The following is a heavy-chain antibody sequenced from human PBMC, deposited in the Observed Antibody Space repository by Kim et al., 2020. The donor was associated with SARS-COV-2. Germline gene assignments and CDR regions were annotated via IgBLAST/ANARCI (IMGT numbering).Heavy chain of an antibody. D-gene: IGHD6-13*01. CDR3: ARLAAAGAYYYGMDV. J-gene: IGHJ6*02. V-gene: IGHV3-48*04. Sequence: GGSLRLSCAASGFTFSSYSMNWVRQAPGKGLEWVSYISSSSSTIYYADSVKGRFTISRDNAKNSLYLQMNSLRAEDTAVYYCARLAAAGAYYYGMDVWGQGTPVTVS. CDR2: ISSSSSTI. CDR1: GFTFSSYS.